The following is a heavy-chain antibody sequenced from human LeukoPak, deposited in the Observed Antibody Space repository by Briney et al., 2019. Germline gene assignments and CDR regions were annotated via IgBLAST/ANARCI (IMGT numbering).Heavy chain of an antibody. CDR3: ARVTIRESCDY. D-gene: IGHD4-11*01. J-gene: IGHJ4*02. CDR1: GGSISSGSYY. CDR2: IYTSRST. Sequence: PSQTLSLTCTVSGGSISSGSYYWRWIRQPAGKGLEWIGRIYTSRSTNYNPSFKSRVTISVDTSKNQFSLKLSSVTAADTAVYYCARVTIRESCDYWGQGTLVTVSS. V-gene: IGHV4-61*02.